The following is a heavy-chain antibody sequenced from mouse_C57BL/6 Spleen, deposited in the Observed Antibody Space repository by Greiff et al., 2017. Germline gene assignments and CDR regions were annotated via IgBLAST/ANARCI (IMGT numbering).Heavy chain of an antibody. J-gene: IGHJ1*03. CDR2: IYPGDGDT. Sequence: QVQLKQSGAELVKPGASVKISCKASGYAFSSYWMNWVKQRPGKGLEWIGQIYPGDGDTNYNGKFKGKATLTADKSSSTAYMQLGSLTSEDSAVYFCARERVYYGSSGYFDVWGTGTTVTVSS. V-gene: IGHV1-80*01. CDR3: ARERVYYGSSGYFDV. D-gene: IGHD1-1*01. CDR1: GYAFSSYW.